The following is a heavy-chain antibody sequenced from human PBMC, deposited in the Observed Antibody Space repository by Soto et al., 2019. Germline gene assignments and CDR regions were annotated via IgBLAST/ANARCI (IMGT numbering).Heavy chain of an antibody. V-gene: IGHV3-23*01. CDR1: GFTFSSYA. CDR2: ISGSGGST. J-gene: IGHJ6*02. Sequence: GGSLRLSCAASGFTFSSYAMSWVRQAPGKGLEWVSAISGSGGSTYYADSVKGRFTISRDNSKNTLYLQMNSLRAEDTAVYYCAKGVSGYCSGGSCYLHYYYYGMDVWGQGTTVTVSS. D-gene: IGHD2-15*01. CDR3: AKGVSGYCSGGSCYLHYYYYGMDV.